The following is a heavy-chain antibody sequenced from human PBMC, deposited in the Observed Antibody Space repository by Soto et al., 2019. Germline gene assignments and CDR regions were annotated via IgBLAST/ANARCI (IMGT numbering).Heavy chain of an antibody. CDR2: ISSSSSYT. Sequence: GESLKISCAASGFTFSDYYMSWIRQAPGKGLEWVSYISSSSSYTNYADSVKGRFTISRDNAKNSLYLQMNSLRAEDTAVYYCARGDYYDSSGYWLLGAFDIWGQGTMVTVSS. V-gene: IGHV3-11*06. J-gene: IGHJ3*02. D-gene: IGHD3-22*01. CDR3: ARGDYYDSSGYWLLGAFDI. CDR1: GFTFSDYY.